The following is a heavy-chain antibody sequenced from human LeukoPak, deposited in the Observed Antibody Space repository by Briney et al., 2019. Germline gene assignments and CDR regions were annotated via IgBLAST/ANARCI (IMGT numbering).Heavy chain of an antibody. CDR3: TRGNILSGYCFDF. D-gene: IGHD3-9*01. Sequence: LRLSCVASGITFSDYYMSWIRQPPGKGLEWVGEIHYTGATSYNPSLKSRATISVETSKNQVSLRLSSVTAADTAVYYCTRGNILSGYCFDFWGQGALVTVSS. CDR2: IHYTGAT. V-gene: IGHV4-34*01. J-gene: IGHJ4*02. CDR1: GITFSDYY.